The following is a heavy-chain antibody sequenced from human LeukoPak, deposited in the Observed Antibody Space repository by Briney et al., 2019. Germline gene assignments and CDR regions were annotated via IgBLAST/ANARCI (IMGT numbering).Heavy chain of an antibody. Sequence: GGSLRLSCAASGFTFSSYGMSWVRQAPGKGLEWVSAISGSGGSTYYADSVKGRFTISRDNSKNTLSLQMNSLRAEDTAVYYCAKGYCSSTSCYVVDYWGQGTLVTVSS. V-gene: IGHV3-23*01. J-gene: IGHJ4*02. CDR3: AKGYCSSTSCYVVDY. D-gene: IGHD2-2*01. CDR1: GFTFSSYG. CDR2: ISGSGGST.